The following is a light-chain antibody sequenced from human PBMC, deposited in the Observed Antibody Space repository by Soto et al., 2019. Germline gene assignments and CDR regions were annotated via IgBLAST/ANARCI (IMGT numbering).Light chain of an antibody. V-gene: IGLV2-14*01. CDR2: EVS. J-gene: IGLJ1*01. CDR3: SSYTTSTHV. CDR1: SSDLGGYNY. Sequence: QSVLTQPASVSGSPGQSITISCTGTSSDLGGYNYFSWYQQHPGKAPKLIIYEVSNRPSGVSDRFSGSKSDNTASLTISGLQDEDEADYYCSSYTTSTHVFGTGTKVNVL.